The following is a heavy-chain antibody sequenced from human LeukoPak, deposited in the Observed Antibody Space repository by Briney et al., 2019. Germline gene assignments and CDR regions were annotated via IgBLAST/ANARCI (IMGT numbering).Heavy chain of an antibody. CDR2: ISGDGSIK. CDR1: KFTFSHYG. CDR3: VKEYHSRGFGAYFDY. Sequence: GGSLRFSCSASKFTFSHYGMQWVRQAPGKGLEWVAVISGDGSIKIYADSVKGRFTLSRDNSINTVDLQMNSLRAEDTAVYYCVKEYHSRGFGAYFDYWGQGTLVTVSS. J-gene: IGHJ4*02. V-gene: IGHV3-30*18. D-gene: IGHD3-3*01.